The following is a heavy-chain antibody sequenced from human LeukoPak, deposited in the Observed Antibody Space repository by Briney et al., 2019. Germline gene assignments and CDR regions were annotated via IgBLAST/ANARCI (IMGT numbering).Heavy chain of an antibody. Sequence: PGGSLRLSCAASGFTFSSYGMHWVRQAPGKGLEWVAFIRYDGSNKYYADSVKGRFTISRDNSKNTLYLQMNSLRAEDTAVYYCAKDRENITMIVVASGAFDIWGQGTMVTVSS. D-gene: IGHD3-22*01. CDR2: IRYDGSNK. CDR1: GFTFSSYG. J-gene: IGHJ3*02. CDR3: AKDRENITMIVVASGAFDI. V-gene: IGHV3-30*02.